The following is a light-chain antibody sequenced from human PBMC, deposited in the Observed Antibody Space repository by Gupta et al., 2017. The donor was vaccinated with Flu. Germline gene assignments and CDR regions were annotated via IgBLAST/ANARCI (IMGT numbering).Light chain of an antibody. Sequence: GQTGRVTCGGNNIGGISVHWYQQKPGQAPVLVVYDDRFRPSGIPERFSGSNSGNTATLTISRVEAGDEADYYCQVWDTNSDHWVFGGGTKLTVL. CDR1: NIGGIS. CDR2: DDR. J-gene: IGLJ3*02. V-gene: IGLV3-21*02. CDR3: QVWDTNSDHWV.